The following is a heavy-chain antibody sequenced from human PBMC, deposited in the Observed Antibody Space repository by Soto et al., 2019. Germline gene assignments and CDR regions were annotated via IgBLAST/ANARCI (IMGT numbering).Heavy chain of an antibody. CDR1: GGSISSSSYY. Sequence: PSETLSLTCTVSGGSISSSSYYWGWIRQPPGKGLEWIGSIYYSGSTYYNPSLKSRVTISVDTSKNQFSLKLSSVTAADTAVYYCARVLIRADAFDIWGQGTMVTVSS. CDR2: IYYSGST. J-gene: IGHJ3*02. D-gene: IGHD3-9*01. V-gene: IGHV4-39*07. CDR3: ARVLIRADAFDI.